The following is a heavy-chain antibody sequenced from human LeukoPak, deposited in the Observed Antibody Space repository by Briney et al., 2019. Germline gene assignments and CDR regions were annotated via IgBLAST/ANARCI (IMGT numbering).Heavy chain of an antibody. Sequence: GGSLRLSCAASGFTFSSYSMNWVRQAPGKGLDWVSSISGSSSYIYYAGSVRGRFTISRDNAKNSLYLQMNSLRAKDTAVYYCARGSDFVWGSYRPYFDYWGQGTLVTVSS. CDR1: GFTFSSYS. CDR2: ISGSSSYI. CDR3: ARGSDFVWGSYRPYFDY. V-gene: IGHV3-21*01. J-gene: IGHJ4*02. D-gene: IGHD3-16*02.